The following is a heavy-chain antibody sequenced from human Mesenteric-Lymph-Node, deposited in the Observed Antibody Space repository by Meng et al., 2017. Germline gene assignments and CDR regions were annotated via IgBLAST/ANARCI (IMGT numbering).Heavy chain of an antibody. V-gene: IGHV4-39*07. Sequence: LQALGRGQLSRSETLSCTCTVVGGAISSGGYLWSWIRQPPGKGLEWIGEINHSGSTNYHPSLKSRVTISVDTSKNQFSLNLSSVTAADTVVYYCARGFNRAPYPYWGQGTLVTVSS. CDR2: INHSGST. J-gene: IGHJ4*02. D-gene: IGHD1-14*01. CDR3: ARGFNRAPYPY. CDR1: GGAISSGGYL.